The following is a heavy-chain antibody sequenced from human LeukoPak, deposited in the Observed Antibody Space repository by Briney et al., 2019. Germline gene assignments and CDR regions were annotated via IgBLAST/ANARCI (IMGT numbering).Heavy chain of an antibody. CDR2: IKQDGSDK. J-gene: IGHJ4*02. CDR3: AREMVAVAGAIDY. D-gene: IGHD6-19*01. V-gene: IGHV3-7*01. CDR1: GFTFSSYW. Sequence: GGSLRLSCAASGFTFSSYWMSWVRQAPGKGLEWVANIKQDGSDKYYVDSVKGRFTISRDNVKNSLYLQMNSLRVEDTAVYYCAREMVAVAGAIDYWGQGTLVTVSS.